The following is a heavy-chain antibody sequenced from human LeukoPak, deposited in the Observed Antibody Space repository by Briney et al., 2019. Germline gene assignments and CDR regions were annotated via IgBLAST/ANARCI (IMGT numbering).Heavy chain of an antibody. CDR1: GFTFSSYS. V-gene: IGHV3-21*01. J-gene: IGHJ5*02. Sequence: GGTLRLSCATSGFTFSSYSMNWVRRAPGKGLEWVSSISTSSSYIYYADSVRGRSTISRDNAKNSLYLQMNSLRAEDTAVYSCARGADGVSSNSRGWFDPWGQGTLVTVSS. D-gene: IGHD2-15*01. CDR2: ISTSSSYI. CDR3: ARGADGVSSNSRGWFDP.